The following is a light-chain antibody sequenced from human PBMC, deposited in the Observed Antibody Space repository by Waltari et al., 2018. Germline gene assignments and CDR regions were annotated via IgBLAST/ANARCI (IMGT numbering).Light chain of an antibody. CDR2: STN. V-gene: IGLV1-44*01. CDR1: RSNIGAEV. Sequence: QSVLTQPPSASGTPGQRVTITCSGSRSNIGAEVVNWYQVLPGTAPKLLIYSTNQRPSGVPERFSGSKSGTSAYLDISGLQSEDEADYYCATWDYSLDGQVFCGGTKLTVL. J-gene: IGLJ3*02. CDR3: ATWDYSLDGQV.